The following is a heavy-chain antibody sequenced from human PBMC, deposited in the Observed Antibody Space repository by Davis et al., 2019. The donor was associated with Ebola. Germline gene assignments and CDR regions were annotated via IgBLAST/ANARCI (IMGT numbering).Heavy chain of an antibody. Sequence: PSETLSLTCAVYGGSFSGYYWSWIRQPPGKGLEWIGEINHSGSTTYNPSLKSRVTISVDTSKNQFSLRLSSVTAADTAVYYCARGSYYSIWYVKYGMDVWGQGTTVTVSS. V-gene: IGHV4-34*01. J-gene: IGHJ6*02. CDR3: ARGSYYSIWYVKYGMDV. CDR2: INHSGST. CDR1: GGSFSGYY. D-gene: IGHD6-13*01.